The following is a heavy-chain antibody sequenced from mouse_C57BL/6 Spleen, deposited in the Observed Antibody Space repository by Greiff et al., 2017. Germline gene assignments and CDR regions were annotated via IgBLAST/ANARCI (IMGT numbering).Heavy chain of an antibody. D-gene: IGHD1-1*01. J-gene: IGHJ2*01. CDR3: ASEDYGSSNY. CDR1: GYSFTGYY. Sequence: EVQLQQSGPELVKPGASVKISCKASGYSFTGYYMNWVKQSPEKSLEWIGEINPSTGGTTYNQKFKAKATLTVDKSSSTAYMQLKSLTSEDSAVYYCASEDYGSSNYWGQGTTLTVSS. CDR2: INPSTGGT. V-gene: IGHV1-42*01.